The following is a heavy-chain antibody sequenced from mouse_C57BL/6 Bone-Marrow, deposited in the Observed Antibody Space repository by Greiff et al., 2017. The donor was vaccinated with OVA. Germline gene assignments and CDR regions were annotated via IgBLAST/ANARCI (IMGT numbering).Heavy chain of an antibody. J-gene: IGHJ4*01. V-gene: IGHV14-4*01. Sequence: EVQLQQSGAELVRPGASVKLSCTASGFNIKDDYMHWVKQRPEQGLEWIGWIDPENGDTEYASKFQGKATITADTSSNTAYLQLSSLTSEDTAVYYCTTPITTVVAYYYAMDYWGQGTSGTVSS. CDR1: GFNIKDDY. D-gene: IGHD1-1*01. CDR3: TTPITTVVAYYYAMDY. CDR2: IDPENGDT.